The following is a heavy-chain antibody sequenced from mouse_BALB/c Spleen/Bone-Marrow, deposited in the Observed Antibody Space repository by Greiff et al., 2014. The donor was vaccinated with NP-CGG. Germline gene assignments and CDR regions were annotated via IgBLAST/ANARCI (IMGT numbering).Heavy chain of an antibody. V-gene: IGHV14-3*02. Sequence: LVESGAAHVKPGASVRLSCTASGFNIKDTYMHWVKQRPEQGLEWIGRIDPANGNTKYDPKFQGKATITADTSSDTAYLQLSSLTSEDTAVYYCANYYYGSHFDYWGQGTTLTVSS. CDR3: ANYYYGSHFDY. J-gene: IGHJ2*01. CDR1: GFNIKDTY. D-gene: IGHD1-1*01. CDR2: IDPANGNT.